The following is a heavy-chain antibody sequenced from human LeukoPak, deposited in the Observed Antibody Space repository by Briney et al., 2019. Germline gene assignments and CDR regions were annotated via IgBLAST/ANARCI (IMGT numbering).Heavy chain of an antibody. D-gene: IGHD6-6*01. CDR2: ISSSSSTI. J-gene: IGHJ4*02. CDR1: GFTFSSYS. CDR3: ARDRPHADFRDY. Sequence: SGGSLRLSCAASGFTFSSYSMNWVRQAPGKGLEWVSYISSSSSTIYYADSVKGRFTVSRDNAKKSLYLQMISLRAEDTAVYYCARDRPHADFRDYWGQGTLVTVSS. V-gene: IGHV3-48*04.